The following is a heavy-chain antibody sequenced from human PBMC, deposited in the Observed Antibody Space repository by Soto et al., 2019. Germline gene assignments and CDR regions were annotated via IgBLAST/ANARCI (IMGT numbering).Heavy chain of an antibody. CDR3: ARDRGYCSSTSCSQFGY. CDR1: GFTFSSYW. D-gene: IGHD2-2*01. J-gene: IGHJ4*02. Sequence: GGYLRLSCAASGFTFSSYWMHWVRQDPGKGLVWVSRINSDGSSTSYADSVKGRFTISRDNAKNTLYLQMNSLRAEDTAVYYCARDRGYCSSTSCSQFGYWGQGTLVTVSS. CDR2: INSDGSST. V-gene: IGHV3-74*01.